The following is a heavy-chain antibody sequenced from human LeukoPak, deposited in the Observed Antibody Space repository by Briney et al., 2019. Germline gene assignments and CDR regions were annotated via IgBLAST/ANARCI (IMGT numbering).Heavy chain of an antibody. CDR2: TYYRSKWYN. CDR3: AALYDSNGYYYR. Sequence: SQTLSLTCAISGDSVSSNSAAWNWIRQSPSRGLEWLGRTYYRSKWYNDYAVSVKSRITINPDTSKNQFSLKLSSVTAADTAVYYCAALYDSNGYYYRWGQGTLVTVSS. V-gene: IGHV6-1*01. CDR1: GDSVSSNSAA. D-gene: IGHD3-22*01. J-gene: IGHJ4*02.